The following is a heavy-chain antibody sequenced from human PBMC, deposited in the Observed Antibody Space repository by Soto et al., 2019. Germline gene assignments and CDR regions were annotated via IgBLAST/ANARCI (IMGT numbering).Heavy chain of an antibody. V-gene: IGHV1-69*06. CDR1: GGTFSSYA. D-gene: IGHD2-2*02. CDR2: IIPIFGTA. CDR3: ARDKIPYCSSTSCYKGGSYYYYGMDV. J-gene: IGHJ6*02. Sequence: QVQLVQSGAEVKKPGSSVKVSCKASGGTFSSYAISWVRQAPGQGLEWMGGIIPIFGTANYAQKLQGRVTMTADKSTSTAYMELSSLRSEVTAVYYCARDKIPYCSSTSCYKGGSYYYYGMDVWGQGTTVTVSS.